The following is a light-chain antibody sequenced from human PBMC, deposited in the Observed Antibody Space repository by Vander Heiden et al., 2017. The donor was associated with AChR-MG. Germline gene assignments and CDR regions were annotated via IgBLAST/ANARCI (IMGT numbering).Light chain of an antibody. CDR1: QGISNS. CDR2: AAS. V-gene: IGKV1-NL1*01. J-gene: IGKJ1*01. CDR3: QRDDSTLWT. Sequence: DIQMTQSPSSLSASVGDRVTITCRASQGISNSLAWYQQKPGKAPKLLLYAASRLESGVPSRFSGSGSGTDYTLTISSLQPEDFATYYCQRDDSTLWTFGQATKVEIK.